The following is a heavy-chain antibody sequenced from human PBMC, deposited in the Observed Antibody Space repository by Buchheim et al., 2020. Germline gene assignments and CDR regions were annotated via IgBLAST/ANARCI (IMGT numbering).Heavy chain of an antibody. V-gene: IGHV1-69*08. Sequence: QVQLVQSGAAVKKPGSSVKVSCKASGGTFSSYTISWVRQAPGQGLEWMGRIIPILGIANYAQKFQGRVTITADKSTSTAYMELSSLRSEDTAVYYCARDSGERVYYYYYYGMDVWGQGTT. CDR2: IIPILGIA. D-gene: IGHD6-13*01. CDR1: GGTFSSYT. J-gene: IGHJ6*02. CDR3: ARDSGERVYYYYYYGMDV.